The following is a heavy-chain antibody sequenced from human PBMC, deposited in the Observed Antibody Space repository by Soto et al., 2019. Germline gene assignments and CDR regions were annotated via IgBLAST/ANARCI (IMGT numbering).Heavy chain of an antibody. Sequence: QVQLVQSGAEVKKPGASVKVSCKASGYTFTSYGISWVRQAPGQGLEWMGWISAYNGNTNYAQKLQGRVTMTTDTSTSTAYMELRRLRSDDKAVYYWARRHDYGECAGPFDYWGQGTLVTVSS. J-gene: IGHJ4*02. CDR3: ARRHDYGECAGPFDY. V-gene: IGHV1-18*01. CDR2: ISAYNGNT. CDR1: GYTFTSYG. D-gene: IGHD4-17*01.